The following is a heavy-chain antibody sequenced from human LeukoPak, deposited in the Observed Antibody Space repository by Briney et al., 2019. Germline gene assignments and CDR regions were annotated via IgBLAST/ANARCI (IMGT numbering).Heavy chain of an antibody. D-gene: IGHD7-27*01. CDR1: GGTFSSYA. J-gene: IGHJ3*02. Sequence: SVKVSCKASGGTFSSYAISWVRQAPGQGLEWMGRIIPIFGTANYAQRFQGRVTITTDESTSTAYMELSSLRSEDTAVYYCARDLNPFNWGDDAFDIWGQGTMVTVSS. CDR3: ARDLNPFNWGDDAFDI. V-gene: IGHV1-69*05. CDR2: IIPIFGTA.